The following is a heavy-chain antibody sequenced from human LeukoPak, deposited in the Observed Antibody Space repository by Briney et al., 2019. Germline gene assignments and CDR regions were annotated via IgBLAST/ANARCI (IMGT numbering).Heavy chain of an antibody. CDR3: ARGDTYGPLDY. D-gene: IGHD4-17*01. J-gene: IGHJ4*02. V-gene: IGHV1-69*05. CDR2: IIPIFGTA. Sequence: ASVKVSCKASGGTISSYAISWVRQAPGQGLEWMGGIIPIFGTANYAQKFQGRVTITTDESTSTAYMELSSLRSEDTAVYYCARGDTYGPLDYWGQGTLVTVSS. CDR1: GGTISSYA.